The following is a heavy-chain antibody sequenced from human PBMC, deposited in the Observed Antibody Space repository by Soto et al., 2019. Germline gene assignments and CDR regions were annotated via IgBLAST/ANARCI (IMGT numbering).Heavy chain of an antibody. CDR3: AGGPNTYGI. V-gene: IGHV4-34*01. Sequence: SETLSLTCAVYGGSFSGYYWSWIRQPPGKGLEWIGEIHHSGSTNYNPSLKSRVTISLDTSKKQVSLKLRPVTAADTGVFYCAGGPNTYGIWGQGTMVTVSS. D-gene: IGHD5-18*01. CDR1: GGSFSGYY. J-gene: IGHJ3*02. CDR2: IHHSGST.